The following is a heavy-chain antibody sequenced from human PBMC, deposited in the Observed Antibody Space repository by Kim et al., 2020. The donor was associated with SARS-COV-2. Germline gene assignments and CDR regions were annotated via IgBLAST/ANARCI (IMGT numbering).Heavy chain of an antibody. J-gene: IGHJ4*02. Sequence: GGSLRLSCAASGFTFSRRAMSWVRQVPGKGLEWIAYVNNNNNPYYADSVKGRFTVSRDITKDTLYLQMNSLRADDTALYYCAKDHPSSGWPTFDSWGQGTLVAVSS. CDR1: GFTFSRRA. CDR3: AKDHPSSGWPTFDS. CDR2: VNNNNNP. D-gene: IGHD6-19*01. V-gene: IGHV3-23*05.